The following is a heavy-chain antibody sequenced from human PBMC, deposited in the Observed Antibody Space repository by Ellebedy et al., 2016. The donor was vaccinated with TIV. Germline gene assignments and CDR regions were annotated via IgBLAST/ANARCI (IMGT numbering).Heavy chain of an antibody. CDR1: GFTFSGYW. Sequence: GESLKISCGASGFTFSGYWMNWVRQVPGKGLVWVSRINSDGSSTTYADSVKGRFTISRDNAKNMLYLQMNSLRAEDTADYYCAREEWELLDYWGQGTLVTVSS. CDR2: INSDGSST. J-gene: IGHJ4*02. V-gene: IGHV3-74*03. D-gene: IGHD1-26*01. CDR3: AREEWELLDY.